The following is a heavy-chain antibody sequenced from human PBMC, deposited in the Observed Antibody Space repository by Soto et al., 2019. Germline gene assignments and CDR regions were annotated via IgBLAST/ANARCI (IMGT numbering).Heavy chain of an antibody. Sequence: EVQLLESGGGLVQPGGSLRLSCAASGFTFSSYAMRWVRQAPGKGLEWVSAISGSGGSTYYADSVKGRFTISRDNSKNALYLQMNSLRAEDTAVYYCARRGTGSYYDYWGQGTLVTVSS. CDR3: ARRGTGSYYDY. J-gene: IGHJ4*02. CDR1: GFTFSSYA. D-gene: IGHD1-26*01. CDR2: ISGSGGST. V-gene: IGHV3-23*01.